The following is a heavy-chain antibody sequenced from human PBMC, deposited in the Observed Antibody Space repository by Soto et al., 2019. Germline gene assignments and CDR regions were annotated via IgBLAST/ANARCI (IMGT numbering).Heavy chain of an antibody. V-gene: IGHV3-30*03. CDR1: GFNFGVFG. CDR2: LSYEGSEE. J-gene: IGHJ4*02. D-gene: IGHD6-19*01. CDR3: ALTRRSSLLEVAGPGFEY. Sequence: QVRLVESGGGVVQPGRSLRLSCAASGFNFGVFGMHWVRQAPGKGLEWLSVLSYEGSEEYYADSVRGRFTISRDNSKNTLFLQMDSLRVDDTGVYYCALTRRSSLLEVAGPGFEYWGRGTLVTVS.